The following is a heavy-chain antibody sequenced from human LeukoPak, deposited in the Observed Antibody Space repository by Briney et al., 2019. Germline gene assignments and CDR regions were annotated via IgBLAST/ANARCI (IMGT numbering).Heavy chain of an antibody. CDR2: IIPIFGTA. CDR3: ARDWYSSGPVRGPMDV. V-gene: IGHV1-69*05. D-gene: IGHD6-19*01. J-gene: IGHJ6*03. CDR1: GGTFSSYA. Sequence: SVKVSCKASGGTFSSYAISWVRQAPGQGLEWMGGIIPIFGTANYAQKLQGRVTMTTDTSTSTAYMELRSLRSDDTAVYYCARDWYSSGPVRGPMDVWGKGTTVTISS.